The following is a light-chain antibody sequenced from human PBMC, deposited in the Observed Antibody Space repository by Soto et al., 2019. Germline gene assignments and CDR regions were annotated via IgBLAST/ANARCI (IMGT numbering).Light chain of an antibody. CDR1: QSVSSSY. Sequence: EIVLTQSPGTLSLSPGERATLSCRASQSVSSSYLAWYQHKPGRAPRLLIDGASSRATVIPDRFSGSGSGTDFTLTTSRLEAEDLAVYYCQHYGSLVTFCQGTTVEIQ. J-gene: IGKJ1*01. CDR2: GAS. CDR3: QHYGSLVT. V-gene: IGKV3-20*01.